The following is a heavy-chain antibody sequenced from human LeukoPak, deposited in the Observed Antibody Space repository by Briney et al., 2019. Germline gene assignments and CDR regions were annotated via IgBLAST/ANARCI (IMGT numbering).Heavy chain of an antibody. CDR2: ISSSSYI. J-gene: IGHJ4*02. D-gene: IGHD3-22*01. Sequence: GGSLRLSCAASGFTFSSYSMNWVRQAPGKGLEWVSSISSSSYIYYADSVKGRFTISRDNAKNSLYLQMNSLRAEDTAVYYCARDTDDSSGYYNWGQGTLVTVSS. CDR3: ARDTDDSSGYYN. V-gene: IGHV3-21*01. CDR1: GFTFSSYS.